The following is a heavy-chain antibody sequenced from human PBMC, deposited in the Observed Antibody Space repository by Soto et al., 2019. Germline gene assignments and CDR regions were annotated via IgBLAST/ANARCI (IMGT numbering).Heavy chain of an antibody. Sequence: GGSLRLSCAASGFTFSSYGMHWVRQAPGKGLEWVAVIWYDGSNKYYADSVKGRFTISRDNSKNTLYLQMNSLRAEDTAVYYCARDIGPSTIFGMVIMTGPGPEKENWFDPWGQGTLVTVSS. D-gene: IGHD3-3*01. J-gene: IGHJ5*02. CDR1: GFTFSSYG. V-gene: IGHV3-33*01. CDR2: IWYDGSNK. CDR3: ARDIGPSTIFGMVIMTGPGPEKENWFDP.